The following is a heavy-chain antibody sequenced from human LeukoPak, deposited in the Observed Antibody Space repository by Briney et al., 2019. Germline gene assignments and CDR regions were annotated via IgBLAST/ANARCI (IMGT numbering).Heavy chain of an antibody. CDR1: GGTFSSYA. CDR2: INPSGNTT. CDR3: AKARNYGMDV. V-gene: IGHV1-46*01. D-gene: IGHD1-14*01. Sequence: EASVKVSCKASGGTFSSYAISWVRQAPGQGLEWMGIINPSGNTTYYAQKFQGRVTMTRDTSTSTVYMELSSLRSEDTSVYYCAKARNYGMDVWGQGTTVSVSS. J-gene: IGHJ6*02.